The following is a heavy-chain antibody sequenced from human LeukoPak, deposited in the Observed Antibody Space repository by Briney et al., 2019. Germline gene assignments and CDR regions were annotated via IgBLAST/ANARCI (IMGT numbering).Heavy chain of an antibody. CDR2: INPSGGST. V-gene: IGHV1-46*01. CDR1: GYTFTSYY. Sequence: ASVKVSCKASGYTFTSYYMHRVRQAPGQGLEWMGMINPSGGSTSYAQKFQGRVTMTRDMSTSTVYMELSSLRSEDSAVYYCARRESGGNSYFDYWGQGTLVTVSS. J-gene: IGHJ4*02. CDR3: ARRESGGNSYFDY. D-gene: IGHD4-23*01.